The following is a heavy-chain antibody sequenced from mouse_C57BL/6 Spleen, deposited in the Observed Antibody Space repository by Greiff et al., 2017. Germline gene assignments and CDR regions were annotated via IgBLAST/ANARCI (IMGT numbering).Heavy chain of an antibody. CDR1: GFSLTSYG. J-gene: IGHJ3*01. V-gene: IGHV2-2*01. CDR2: IWSGGST. D-gene: IGHD2-3*01. Sequence: VKLMESGPGLVQPSQSLSITCTVSGFSLTSYGVHWVRQSPGKGLEWLGVIWSGGSTDYNAAFISRLSISKDNSKSHVFFKMNSLQADDTAIYYCASLYDGYFAYWGQGTLVTVSA. CDR3: ASLYDGYFAY.